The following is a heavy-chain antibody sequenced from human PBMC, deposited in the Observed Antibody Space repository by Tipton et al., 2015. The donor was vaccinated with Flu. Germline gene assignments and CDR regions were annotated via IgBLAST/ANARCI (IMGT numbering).Heavy chain of an antibody. CDR1: RFPFSLYW. V-gene: IGHV3-7*01. CDR3: ATLTGDDY. Sequence: SLRLSCAASRFPFSLYWMTWVRQAPGKGLEWVANINQDGSEKSYEDSVKGRFTISRDNAKNSLYLQMSSLRAEDSAVYYCATLTGDDYWGQGDLVTVSS. J-gene: IGHJ4*02. CDR2: INQDGSEK. D-gene: IGHD7-27*01.